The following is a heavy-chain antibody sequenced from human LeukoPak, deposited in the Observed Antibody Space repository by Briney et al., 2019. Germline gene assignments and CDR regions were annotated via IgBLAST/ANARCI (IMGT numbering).Heavy chain of an antibody. J-gene: IGHJ4*02. CDR2: INPNSGGT. CDR1: GYTFTGYY. D-gene: IGHD6-13*01. CDR3: ARAPIAAPPTYYFDY. V-gene: IGHV1-2*02. Sequence: GASVKVSCKASGYTFTGYYMHWVRQAPGQGLEWMGWINPNSGGTNYAQKFQGRVTMTRDMSTSTVYMELSSLRSEDTAVYYCARAPIAAPPTYYFDYWGQGTLVTVSS.